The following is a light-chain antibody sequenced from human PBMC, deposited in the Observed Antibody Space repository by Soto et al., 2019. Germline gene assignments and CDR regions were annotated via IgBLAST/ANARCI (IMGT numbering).Light chain of an antibody. Sequence: QSALAQPASVSGSPGQSITISCTGTSSDISIYNYVSWYQQHPGKAPKLIIYEVSNRPSGISNRFSGAKSGNTASLTISGLQVEDEADYYCCSYTSSTNYVFGAGIKVTVL. CDR2: EVS. J-gene: IGLJ1*01. CDR1: SSDISIYNY. V-gene: IGLV2-14*01. CDR3: CSYTSSTNYV.